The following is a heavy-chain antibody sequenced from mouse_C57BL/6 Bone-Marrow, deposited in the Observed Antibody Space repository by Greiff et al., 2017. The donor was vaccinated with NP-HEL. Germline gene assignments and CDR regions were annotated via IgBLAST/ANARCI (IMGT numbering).Heavy chain of an antibody. CDR1: GFTFSDYG. D-gene: IGHD1-1*01. CDR3: ARRGYYYGSYWYFDV. V-gene: IGHV5-15*01. CDR2: ISNLAYSI. J-gene: IGHJ1*03. Sequence: EVHLVESGGGLVQPGGSLKLSCAASGFTFSDYGMAWVRQAPRKGPEWVAFISNLAYSIYYADTVTGRFTISRENAKNTLYLEMSSLRSEDTAMYYCARRGYYYGSYWYFDVWGTGTTVTVSS.